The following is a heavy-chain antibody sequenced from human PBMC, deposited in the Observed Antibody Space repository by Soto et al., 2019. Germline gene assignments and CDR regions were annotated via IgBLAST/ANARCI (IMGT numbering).Heavy chain of an antibody. Sequence: QVQLVQSGAEVKKPGASVKVSCKASGYTFTGYYMHWVRQAPGQGLAWMGWINPNSGGTNYAQEFQGRVTMPGDTSRSTAYMELSRLRSDDTAVYYCARDFGDYGYWFDPWGQGTPVTVSS. CDR1: GYTFTGYY. CDR3: ARDFGDYGYWFDP. J-gene: IGHJ5*02. V-gene: IGHV1-2*02. D-gene: IGHD3-10*01. CDR2: INPNSGGT.